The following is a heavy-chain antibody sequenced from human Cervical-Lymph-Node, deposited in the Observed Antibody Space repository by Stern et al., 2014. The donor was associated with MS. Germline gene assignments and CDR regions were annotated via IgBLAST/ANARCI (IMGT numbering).Heavy chain of an antibody. V-gene: IGHV4-31*03. Sequence: VQLVDSGPGLAKPSQTLSLSCTVSGAPVNSGGYYWTWIRQDPGKGPEWIGYIHHRGATFYNPPLKSRVTISVDTSENQVSLMLSSVTAADTAVYYCAAIGPLMEGAAFDIWGQGTLVTVSS. D-gene: IGHD3-16*01. CDR3: AAIGPLMEGAAFDI. CDR2: IHHRGAT. J-gene: IGHJ3*02. CDR1: GAPVNSGGYY.